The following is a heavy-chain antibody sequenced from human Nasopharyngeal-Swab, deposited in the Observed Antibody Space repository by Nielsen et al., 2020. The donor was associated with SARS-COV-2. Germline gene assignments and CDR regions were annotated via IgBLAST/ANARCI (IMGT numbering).Heavy chain of an antibody. V-gene: IGHV3-30-3*01. D-gene: IGHD1-26*01. J-gene: IGHJ5*02. CDR3: ARSGRSGSYFNWFDP. CDR2: ISYDGSNK. CDR1: GFTFSSYA. Sequence: SLKISCAASGFTFSSYAMHWVRQAPGKGLEWVAVISYDGSNKYYADSVKGRFTISRDNSKNTLYLQMNSLRAEDTAVYYCARSGRSGSYFNWFDPWGQGTLVTVSS.